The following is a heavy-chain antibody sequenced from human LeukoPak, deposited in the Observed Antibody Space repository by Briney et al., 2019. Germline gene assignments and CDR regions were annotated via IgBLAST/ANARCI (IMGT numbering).Heavy chain of an antibody. J-gene: IGHJ4*02. CDR3: ARGDTIFGVVIDH. CDR2: ISGSGGST. Sequence: GGSLRLSCAASGFTFSSYAMSWVRQAPGKGLEWVSAISGSGGSTYYADSVKGRFTISRDNSKNTLYLQMNSLRAEDTAVYYCARGDTIFGVVIDHWGQGTLVTVSS. CDR1: GFTFSSYA. D-gene: IGHD3-3*01. V-gene: IGHV3-23*01.